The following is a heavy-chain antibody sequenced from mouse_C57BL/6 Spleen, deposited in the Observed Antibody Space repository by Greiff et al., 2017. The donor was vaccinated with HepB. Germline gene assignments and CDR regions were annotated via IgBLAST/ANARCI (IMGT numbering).Heavy chain of an antibody. Sequence: VQLKQSGAELVRPGASVTLSCKASGYTFTDYEMHWVKQTPVHGLEWIGAIDPETGGTAYNQKFKGKAILTADKSSSTAYMELRSLTSEDSAVYYCTRDYDGYSWFAYWGQGTLVTVSA. V-gene: IGHV1-15*01. CDR1: GYTFTDYE. CDR3: TRDYDGYSWFAY. CDR2: IDPETGGT. D-gene: IGHD2-3*01. J-gene: IGHJ3*01.